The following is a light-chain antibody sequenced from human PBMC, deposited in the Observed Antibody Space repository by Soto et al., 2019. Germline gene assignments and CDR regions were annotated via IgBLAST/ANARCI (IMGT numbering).Light chain of an antibody. CDR1: QSVSSSY. V-gene: IGKV3-20*01. CDR3: YPSGSTPPT. Sequence: ELVLQQCQGILSASQGASATLSCGASQSVSSSYINWYQKKPGQAPRLLIYGATIRATGIPDRLRGSAYGTAFTLTISRLQPEDGVVFYGYPSGSTPPTFGQGTKVDIK. CDR2: GAT. J-gene: IGKJ1*01.